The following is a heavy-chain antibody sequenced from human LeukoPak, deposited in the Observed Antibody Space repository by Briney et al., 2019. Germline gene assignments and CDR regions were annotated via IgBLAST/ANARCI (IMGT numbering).Heavy chain of an antibody. CDR3: ARAQARALAY. CDR2: TYYRSKWYN. Sequence: SQTLSLTCAISGDSLSSNSAAWICIRQSPSRGLEWLGKTYYRSKWYNDYAISMKSRITINPDTSKNQFSLQLISVTPEDTAVYYCARAQARALAYWGQGTLVTVSS. J-gene: IGHJ4*02. CDR1: GDSLSSNSAA. V-gene: IGHV6-1*01.